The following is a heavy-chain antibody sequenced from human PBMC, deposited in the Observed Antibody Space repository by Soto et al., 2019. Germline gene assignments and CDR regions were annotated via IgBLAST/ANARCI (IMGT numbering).Heavy chain of an antibody. Sequence: SETLSLTCTVSGGSISSGGYYWSWIRQHPGKGLEWIGYIYYSGSTYYNPSLKSRVTISVDTSKNQFSLKLSSVTAADTAVYYCAREIFAAAGPYFDYWGQGTLVTVSS. CDR3: AREIFAAAGPYFDY. D-gene: IGHD6-13*01. CDR2: IYYSGST. V-gene: IGHV4-31*03. CDR1: GGSISSGGYY. J-gene: IGHJ4*02.